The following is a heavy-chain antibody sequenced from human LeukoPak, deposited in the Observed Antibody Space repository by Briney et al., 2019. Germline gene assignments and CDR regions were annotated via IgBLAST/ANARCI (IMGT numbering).Heavy chain of an antibody. CDR2: ISGRGGST. J-gene: IGHJ6*02. V-gene: IGHV3-23*01. Sequence: GGSLRLSCAASGFTFSSYAMSWVRQAPGKGLEWVSAISGRGGSTYYADSGKGRFTISRDNSKNTLYVQMNSLRAEDKAVYYCAKDLPAAGCPSSGYYYYGMDVWGQGTTVTVSS. CDR1: GFTFSSYA. CDR3: AKDLPAAGCPSSGYYYYGMDV. D-gene: IGHD4/OR15-4a*01.